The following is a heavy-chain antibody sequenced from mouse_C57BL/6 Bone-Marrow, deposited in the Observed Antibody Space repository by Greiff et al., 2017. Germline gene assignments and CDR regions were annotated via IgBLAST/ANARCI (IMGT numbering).Heavy chain of an antibody. J-gene: IGHJ3*01. V-gene: IGHV1-69*01. Sequence: VQLQQPGAELVMPGASVKLSCKASGYTFTSYWMHWVKQRPGQGLEWIGEIDPSDSYTNYNQKFKGKSTLTVDKSSSTAYMQLISLTSEDSAVYYCARDSNYVWFAYWGQGTLVTVSA. CDR3: ARDSNYVWFAY. D-gene: IGHD2-5*01. CDR2: IDPSDSYT. CDR1: GYTFTSYW.